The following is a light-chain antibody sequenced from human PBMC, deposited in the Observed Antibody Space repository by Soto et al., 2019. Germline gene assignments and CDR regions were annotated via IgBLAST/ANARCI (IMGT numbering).Light chain of an antibody. Sequence: EIVLTQSPSTLSLSPGERATLSCRASQSVSSYLAWYQQKPGQAPRLLIYDASNRATGIPARFSGSGSGTDVTLTISSLEPEDVADYYCQQRSNWPWTFGQGTKVEIK. V-gene: IGKV3-11*01. J-gene: IGKJ1*01. CDR2: DAS. CDR3: QQRSNWPWT. CDR1: QSVSSY.